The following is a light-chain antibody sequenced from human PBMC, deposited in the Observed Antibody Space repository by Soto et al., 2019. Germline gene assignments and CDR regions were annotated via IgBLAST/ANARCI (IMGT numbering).Light chain of an antibody. V-gene: IGLV2-14*03. CDR1: SSDVGGYNF. CDR2: DVS. J-gene: IGLJ1*01. CDR3: SSYTSSRIDV. Sequence: QSALTQPASVSGSPGQSITISCTGTSSDVGGYNFVSWYQQHPGKATKLMIYDVSNRPSGVSNRFSGSKAGNTASLTLSGLQADDGADYYCSSYTSSRIDVFGTGTKLTVL.